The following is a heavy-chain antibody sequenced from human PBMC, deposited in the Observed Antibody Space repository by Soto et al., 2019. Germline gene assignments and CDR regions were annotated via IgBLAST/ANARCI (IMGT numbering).Heavy chain of an antibody. V-gene: IGHV3-64*01. CDR3: VRRVSGNYDY. Sequence: EVQLAGSGGGMVQPGGSLRLSCVASGFTFSSYDMHWVRQAPGKGLEYVSSISSNGGTTYYGNYVKGRFTISRDNSKNTLYLQMGSLRAEDMAVYYCVRRVSGNYDYWGQGTLVTVSS. CDR1: GFTFSSYD. J-gene: IGHJ4*02. D-gene: IGHD1-7*01. CDR2: ISSNGGTT.